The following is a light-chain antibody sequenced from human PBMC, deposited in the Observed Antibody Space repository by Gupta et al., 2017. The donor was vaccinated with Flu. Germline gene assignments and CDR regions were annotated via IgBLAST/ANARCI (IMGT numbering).Light chain of an antibody. CDR2: GTS. V-gene: IGKV3-20*01. CDR3: QQYDTSPRT. J-gene: IGKJ1*01. CDR1: QSVSSSD. Sequence: GTLSLSPGERATLSCRASQSVSSSDLALYQQKPGQAPRLLIYGTSNRATGIPDRFSGSGSGTDFTVTISRLEPEDFAVYYCQQYDTSPRTFGQGNKVEIK.